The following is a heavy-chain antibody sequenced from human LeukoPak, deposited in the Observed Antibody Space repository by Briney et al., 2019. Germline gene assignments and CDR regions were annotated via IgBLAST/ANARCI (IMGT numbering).Heavy chain of an antibody. CDR1: GFTFSSYA. CDR3: ARDDYDSSGDYGMDV. D-gene: IGHD3-22*01. Sequence: GGSLRLSCAASGFTFSSYAMHWVRQAPGKGLEWVAVISYDGSNKYYADSVKGRFTISRDNSKNTLYLQMNSLGAEDTAVYYCARDDYDSSGDYGMDVWGQGTTVTVSS. CDR2: ISYDGSNK. J-gene: IGHJ6*02. V-gene: IGHV3-30-3*01.